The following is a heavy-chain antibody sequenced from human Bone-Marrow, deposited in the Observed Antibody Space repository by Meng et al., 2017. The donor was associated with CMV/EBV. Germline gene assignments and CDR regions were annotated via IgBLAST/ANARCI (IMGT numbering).Heavy chain of an antibody. CDR1: GFTFDDYA. CDR3: AGGTKYDFWSGYYTSYYYYGMDV. Sequence: SLKISCAASGFTFDDYAMHWVRQAPGKGLEWVSGISWNSGSIGYADSVKSRFTISRDNAKNSLYLQMNSLRAEDTAVYYCAGGTKYDFWSGYYTSYYYYGMDVWGQGTTVTVSS. J-gene: IGHJ6*02. V-gene: IGHV3-9*01. D-gene: IGHD3-3*01. CDR2: ISWNSGSI.